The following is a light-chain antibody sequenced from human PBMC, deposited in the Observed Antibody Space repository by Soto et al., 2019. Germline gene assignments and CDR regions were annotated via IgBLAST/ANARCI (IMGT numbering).Light chain of an antibody. CDR1: QSVSSIF. CDR3: QQYNRWPLP. CDR2: GAS. V-gene: IGKV3-20*01. Sequence: EIVLTQSPGTLSLSPGERATLSCRASQSVSSIFLAWYQQKSGQAPRLLIYGASSRATGIPDRFSGSGSGTEFPLNISRMEPEDFAVLYFQQYNRWPLPFRGGTKVEIK. J-gene: IGKJ4*01.